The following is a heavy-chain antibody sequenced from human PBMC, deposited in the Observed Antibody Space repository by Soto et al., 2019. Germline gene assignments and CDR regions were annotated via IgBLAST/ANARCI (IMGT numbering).Heavy chain of an antibody. D-gene: IGHD7-27*01. J-gene: IGHJ4*02. Sequence: EVPLVESGGGLVQPGGSLRLSCAASGFTFSNYWMNWVRQAPGKGLEWVANINQDGGGKYYVDSVKGRFTISRDNAKNSLYLQMNSLRAEDTAVYYCARDQTGLGIDYWGQGTLVTVSS. CDR3: ARDQTGLGIDY. CDR1: GFTFSNYW. V-gene: IGHV3-7*01. CDR2: INQDGGGK.